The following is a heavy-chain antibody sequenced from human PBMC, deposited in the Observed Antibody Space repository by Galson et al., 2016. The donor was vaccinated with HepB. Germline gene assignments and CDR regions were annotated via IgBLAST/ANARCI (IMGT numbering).Heavy chain of an antibody. CDR3: ARDYLPYTGSYLYS. V-gene: IGHV3-74*01. CDR2: TNTDGSDT. J-gene: IGHJ4*02. CDR1: GFTFSSYW. D-gene: IGHD1-26*01. Sequence: SLRLSCAASGFTFSSYWMHWVRQVPGKGLVMVARTNTDGSDTGYADSVKGRFTISRDNAKNTLYLQMNTLRAEDTAVYYCARDYLPYTGSYLYSWGQGTLVTVSS.